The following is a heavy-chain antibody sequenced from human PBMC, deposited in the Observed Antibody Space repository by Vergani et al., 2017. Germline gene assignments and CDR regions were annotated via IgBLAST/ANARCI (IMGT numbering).Heavy chain of an antibody. CDR3: AKVGRSEVAGTFGAFDI. Sequence: EVQLVESGGGLVQPGGSLRLSCAASGFIVSGYWMSWVRQAPGKGLEWVSTLSASDRRTHYADSVKGRFTISRDNSKNTLFLHMNSLRPEDTAVYYCAKVGRSEVAGTFGAFDIWGQGTMVTVSS. D-gene: IGHD6-19*01. V-gene: IGHV3-23*04. CDR2: LSASDRRT. J-gene: IGHJ3*02. CDR1: GFIVSGYW.